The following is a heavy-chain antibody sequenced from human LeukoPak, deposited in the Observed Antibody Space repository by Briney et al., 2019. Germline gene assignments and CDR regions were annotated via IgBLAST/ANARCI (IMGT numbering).Heavy chain of an antibody. J-gene: IGHJ6*02. CDR3: ARQYWSGGSCYKLYYYYGMDS. D-gene: IGHD2-15*01. CDR2: IHPRRGDT. V-gene: IGHV1-2*02. Sequence: ASVTVSCKTCGYSLTAFYIHWVRPAPGQGLERMGWIHPRRGDTNYVQKFRGRVTITRDTSISTAYMELSRLRSDDTAVYYCARQYWSGGSCYKLYYYYGMDSWGQGTTVTVSS. CDR1: GYSLTAFY.